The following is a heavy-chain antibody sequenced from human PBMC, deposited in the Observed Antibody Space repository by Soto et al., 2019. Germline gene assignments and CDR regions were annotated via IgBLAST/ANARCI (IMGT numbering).Heavy chain of an antibody. Sequence: TSETLSLTCTVSGGSISSYYWSWIRQPPGKGLEWIGYIYYSGSTNYNPSLKSRVTISVDTSKNQFSLKLSSVTTADTAVYYCARSTNMITFGGVIVLYYFDYWGQGTLVTVSS. V-gene: IGHV4-59*08. CDR2: IYYSGST. D-gene: IGHD3-16*02. J-gene: IGHJ4*02. CDR1: GGSISSYY. CDR3: ARSTNMITFGGVIVLYYFDY.